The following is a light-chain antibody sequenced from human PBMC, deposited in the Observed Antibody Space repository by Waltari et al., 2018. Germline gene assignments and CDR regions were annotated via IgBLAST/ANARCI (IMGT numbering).Light chain of an antibody. CDR1: ESVSTS. J-gene: IGKJ5*01. Sequence: EIVLTQSPATLSLSPGERASLSCRASESVSTSLAWYQQKPGQAPRPLIHHAWMRAPGTPPRFTGSGSGTDFTLTISSLEPEDYAVYYCQQRSNWPPSITFGQGTRLEI. CDR2: HAW. V-gene: IGKV3-11*01. CDR3: QQRSNWPPSIT.